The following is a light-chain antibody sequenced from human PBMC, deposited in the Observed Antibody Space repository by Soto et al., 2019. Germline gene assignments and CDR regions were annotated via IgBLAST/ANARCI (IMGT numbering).Light chain of an antibody. J-gene: IGKJ4*01. CDR1: QDISNY. CDR2: DAS. CDR3: QQYDNLPLT. Sequence: DIQMAQSQSSLSASVLDRGTIXSPASQDISNYLNWYQQKPGKAPKLLIYDASNLETGVPSRFSGSGSGTDFTFTISSLQPEDIATYYCQQYDNLPLTFGGGTKVDIK. V-gene: IGKV1-33*01.